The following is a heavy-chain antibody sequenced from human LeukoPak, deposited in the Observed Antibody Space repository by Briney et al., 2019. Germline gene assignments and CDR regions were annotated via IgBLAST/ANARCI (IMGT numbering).Heavy chain of an antibody. D-gene: IGHD6-19*01. V-gene: IGHV4-30-4*01. CDR1: GGSISSGDYY. CDR2: IYYSGST. CDR3: AREGYSSGWYL. J-gene: IGHJ5*02. Sequence: PSQTLSLTCTVSGGSISSGDYYWSWIRQPPGKGLEWIGYIYYSGSTYYNLSLESRVTISVDTSKNQFSLKLSSVTAADTAVYYCAREGYSSGWYLWGQGTLVTVSS.